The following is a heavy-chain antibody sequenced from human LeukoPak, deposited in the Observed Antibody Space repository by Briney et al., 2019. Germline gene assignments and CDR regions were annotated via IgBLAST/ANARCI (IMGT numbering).Heavy chain of an antibody. J-gene: IGHJ4*02. CDR1: DG. D-gene: IGHD3-10*01. V-gene: IGHV3-30*18. CDR2: IGNDGAAK. CDR3: AKEEAWGVNAFDY. Sequence: GGSLRLSCAASDGIHWVRQAPGKGLEWVAVIGNDGAAKHYADSVRGRFTISRDNSDNTLHLQMNSLTAEDTAVYYCAKEEAWGVNAFDYWGQGTLVTVSS.